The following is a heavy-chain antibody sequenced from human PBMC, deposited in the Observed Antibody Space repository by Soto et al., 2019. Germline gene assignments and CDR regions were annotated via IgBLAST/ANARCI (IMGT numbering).Heavy chain of an antibody. J-gene: IGHJ5*02. CDR2: ISAYNGNT. CDR1: GYTFTSYG. V-gene: IGHV1-18*01. CDR3: AKDKWLEQDWFDP. D-gene: IGHD6-19*01. Sequence: ASVKGSWKASGYTFTSYGISWVRQAPGQGLEWMGWISAYNGNTNYAQKLQGRVTMTTDTSTSTAYMELRSLRSDDTAVYFCAKDKWLEQDWFDPWSQGTLVTVSS.